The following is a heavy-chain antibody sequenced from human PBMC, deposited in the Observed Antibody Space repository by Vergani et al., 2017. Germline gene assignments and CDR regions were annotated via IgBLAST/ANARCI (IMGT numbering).Heavy chain of an antibody. CDR1: GGSFSGYY. V-gene: IGHV4-34*09. D-gene: IGHD2-2*01. J-gene: IGHJ3*02. Sequence: QLQLQESGSGLVKPSQTLSLTCAVYGGSFSGYYWSWIRQPPGKGLEWIGEINHSGSTNYNPSLKSRVTISVDTSKNQFSLKLSSVTAADTAVYYCARDYSGDIVVVPAAHDAFDIWGQGTMVTVSS. CDR3: ARDYSGDIVVVPAAHDAFDI. CDR2: INHSGST.